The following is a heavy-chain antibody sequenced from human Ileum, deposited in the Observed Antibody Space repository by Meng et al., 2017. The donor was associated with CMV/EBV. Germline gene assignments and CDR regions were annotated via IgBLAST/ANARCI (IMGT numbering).Heavy chain of an antibody. CDR2: IYYRGPT. CDR1: GGSIGSSSCD. D-gene: IGHD4-11*01. Sequence: QLRLRGSGPGLVKPSETLSLPCTVAGGSIGSSSCDWGWIRQPPWKRLEWIGSIYYRGPTYYNPSLKSRVTMSIDTSTNQFSLNLRSVTAADTAVYYCVRDKDNNYLLDWFDPWGQGTLVTSPQ. J-gene: IGHJ5*02. V-gene: IGHV4-39*07. CDR3: VRDKDNNYLLDWFDP.